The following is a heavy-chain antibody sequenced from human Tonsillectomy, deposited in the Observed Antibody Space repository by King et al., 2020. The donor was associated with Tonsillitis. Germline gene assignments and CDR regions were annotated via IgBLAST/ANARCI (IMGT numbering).Heavy chain of an antibody. D-gene: IGHD5-18*01. J-gene: IGHJ3*02. V-gene: IGHV3-30*02. CDR2: IRYDGSNK. CDR1: GFTFSTYG. Sequence: QLVQSGGGVVQPGGSLRLSCTASGFTFSTYGMHWVRQAPGKGLEWVAFIRYDGSNKYYVDSVKGRFTISRDNSKNTLYLQMKSLRAEDTAAYYCVAPRSGDSYGFDAFDIWGQGTMVTVSS. CDR3: VAPRSGDSYGFDAFDI.